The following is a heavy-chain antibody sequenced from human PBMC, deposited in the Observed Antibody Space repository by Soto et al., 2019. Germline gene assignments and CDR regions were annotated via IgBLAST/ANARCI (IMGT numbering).Heavy chain of an antibody. J-gene: IGHJ4*02. CDR1: GYTLTELS. Sequence: ASVKVSCKVSGYTLTELSMHWVRQAPGKGLEWMGGFDPEDGETIYAQKFQGRVTMTEDTSTDTAYMELSSLRSEDTAVYYCATSSDYGGNSPGFDYWGQGTLVTVSS. V-gene: IGHV1-24*01. CDR2: FDPEDGET. D-gene: IGHD4-17*01. CDR3: ATSSDYGGNSPGFDY.